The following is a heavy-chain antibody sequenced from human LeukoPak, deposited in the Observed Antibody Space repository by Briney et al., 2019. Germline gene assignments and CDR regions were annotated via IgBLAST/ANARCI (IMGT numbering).Heavy chain of an antibody. CDR2: ISGSGGST. CDR3: TKRVYYDSSGYFDY. Sequence: GGSLRLSCAASGFTFSSYAMSWVRQAPGKGLEWVSAISGSGGSTYYADSVKGRFTISRDNSKNTLYLQMNSLRAEDTAVYYCTKRVYYDSSGYFDYWGQGTLVTVSS. CDR1: GFTFSSYA. D-gene: IGHD3-22*01. V-gene: IGHV3-23*01. J-gene: IGHJ4*02.